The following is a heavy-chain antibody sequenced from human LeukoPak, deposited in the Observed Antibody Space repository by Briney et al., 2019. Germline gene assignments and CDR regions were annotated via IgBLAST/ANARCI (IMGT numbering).Heavy chain of an antibody. V-gene: IGHV3-7*01. Sequence: GGSLRLSCVASGLSFGSYWMDSVRQAPGKGLEWVANIRKDGGDIHYVDSVKGRFTISRDNAKNSVYLQMHSLRAEDTDMYYCARYAFGDFSYWGQGILVTVSS. J-gene: IGHJ4*02. CDR3: ARYAFGDFSY. CDR2: IRKDGGDI. D-gene: IGHD3-10*01. CDR1: GLSFGSYW.